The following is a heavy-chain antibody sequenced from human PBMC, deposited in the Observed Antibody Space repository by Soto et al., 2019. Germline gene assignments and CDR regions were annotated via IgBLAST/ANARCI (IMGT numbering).Heavy chain of an antibody. CDR2: ISSGSSTI. CDR3: AVDYYYMDV. CDR1: GISFSSYA. Sequence: GGSLRLSCTASGISFSSYAMNWVRQAPGKGLEWVSYISSGSSTIYYAESVKGRFTISRDNAKKSLFLQMNSLRAEDTAVYYCAVDYYYMDVWGKGTTVTVSS. J-gene: IGHJ6*03. V-gene: IGHV3-48*01.